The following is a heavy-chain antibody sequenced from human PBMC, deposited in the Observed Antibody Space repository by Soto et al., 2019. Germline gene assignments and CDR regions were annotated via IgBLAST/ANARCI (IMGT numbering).Heavy chain of an antibody. J-gene: IGHJ5*02. CDR2: IIPIFGTA. D-gene: IGHD1-26*01. V-gene: IGHV1-69*06. Sequence: ASVKVSCKASGGTFSSYAISWVRQAPGQGLEWMGGIIPIFGTANYAQKFQGRVTITADKSTSTAYMELGSLRSEDTAVYYCARDDGSSMSFGPWGQGTLVTVSS. CDR1: GGTFSSYA. CDR3: ARDDGSSMSFGP.